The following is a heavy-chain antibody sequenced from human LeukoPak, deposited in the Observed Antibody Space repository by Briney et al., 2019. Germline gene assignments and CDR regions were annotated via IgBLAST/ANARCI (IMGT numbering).Heavy chain of an antibody. CDR2: IYHSGST. V-gene: IGHV4-30-4*01. CDR3: ARDRNGYLY. Sequence: SETLSLTCTVSGGSISSGDSYWNWIRQPPGKGLEWIGYIYHSGSTYCNPSLKSRVSISVDTSKNQFSLKLSAVTAADTAVYYCARDRNGYLYWGQGTLVTVSS. J-gene: IGHJ4*02. CDR1: GGSISSGDSY. D-gene: IGHD5-24*01.